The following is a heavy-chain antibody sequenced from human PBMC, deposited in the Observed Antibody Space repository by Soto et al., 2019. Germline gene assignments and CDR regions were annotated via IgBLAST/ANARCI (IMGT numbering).Heavy chain of an antibody. D-gene: IGHD2-15*01. Sequence: QVQLVQSGAEVKKPGASVKVSCKASGYTFTSYYMHWVRQAPGQGLEWRGIITPSGGSTSYAQKFQGRDTMTRDTSTSTVYMELSSLRSEDTAVYYCATGGVVVAAALFDYWGQGTLVTVSS. CDR1: GYTFTSYY. V-gene: IGHV1-46*01. J-gene: IGHJ4*02. CDR3: ATGGVVVAAALFDY. CDR2: ITPSGGST.